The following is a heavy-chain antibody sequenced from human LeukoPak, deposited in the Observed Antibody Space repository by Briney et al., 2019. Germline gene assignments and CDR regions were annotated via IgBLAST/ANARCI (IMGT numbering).Heavy chain of an antibody. CDR2: TSPDGTDK. J-gene: IGHJ4*02. Sequence: PGRSLRLSCVTSGFSFRSYGMHWVRQAPGKGLEWVALTSPDGTDKYFTDSVRGRFTISRDNSKSTLFLQMNSLRVDDTAVYYCAAGITWSDYWGQGTLVTVSP. CDR3: AAGITWSDY. CDR1: GFSFRSYG. D-gene: IGHD2-8*02. V-gene: IGHV3-33*01.